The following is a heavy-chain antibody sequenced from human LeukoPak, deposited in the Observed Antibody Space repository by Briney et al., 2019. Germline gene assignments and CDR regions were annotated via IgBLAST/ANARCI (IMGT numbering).Heavy chain of an antibody. CDR3: ARGDGYNFGLHDY. CDR1: GFTFSTYG. CDR2: IWYDGSNK. D-gene: IGHD5-24*01. V-gene: IGHV3-33*01. J-gene: IGHJ4*02. Sequence: GGSLGLSCAASGFTFSTYGMHWVRQAPGKGLEWVAVIWYDGSNKYYADSVKGRFTISRDNSKNTLYLQMNSLRAEDTAVYYCARGDGYNFGLHDYWGQGTLVTVSS.